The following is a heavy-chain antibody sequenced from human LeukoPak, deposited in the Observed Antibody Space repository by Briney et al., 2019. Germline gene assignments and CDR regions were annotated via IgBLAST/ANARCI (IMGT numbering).Heavy chain of an antibody. J-gene: IGHJ4*02. CDR3: ASRTTVTNALSFDY. Sequence: PSETLSLTCGVSGYFVSSGYYWGWIRQPPGKGLEWIGNIYNTGSTYYNPSLKSRVTISVDTSNNQFSLKLSSVTSADTAVYYCASRTTVTNALSFDYWGQGSLVIASS. CDR1: GYFVSSGYY. V-gene: IGHV4-38-2*01. D-gene: IGHD4-11*01. CDR2: IYNTGST.